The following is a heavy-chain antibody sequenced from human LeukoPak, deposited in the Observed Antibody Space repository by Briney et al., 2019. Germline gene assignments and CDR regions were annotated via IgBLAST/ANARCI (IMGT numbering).Heavy chain of an antibody. V-gene: IGHV3-15*01. J-gene: IGHJ4*02. D-gene: IGHD3-10*01. CDR2: IKSKTDGGTT. CDR1: RFTFSSYW. CDR3: TTDSVELWFGFDY. Sequence: AGGSLRLSCAASRFTFSSYWMSWVRQAPGKGLEWVGRIKSKTDGGTTDYAAPVKGRFTISRDDSKNTLYLQMNSLKTEDTAVYYCTTDSVELWFGFDYWGQGTLVTVSS.